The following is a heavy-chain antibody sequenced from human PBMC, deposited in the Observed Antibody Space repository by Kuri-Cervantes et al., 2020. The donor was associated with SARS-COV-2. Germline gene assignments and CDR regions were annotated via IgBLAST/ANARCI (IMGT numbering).Heavy chain of an antibody. V-gene: IGHV3-21*01. CDR2: ISSSSSYI. Sequence: GESLKISCAASGFTFSSYSMNWVRQAPGKGLEWVSSISSSSSYIYYADPVKGRFTISRDNAKNSLYLQMNSLRAEDTAVYYCARDWGELGKDYWGQGTLVTVSS. CDR1: GFTFSSYS. D-gene: IGHD7-27*01. J-gene: IGHJ4*02. CDR3: ARDWGELGKDY.